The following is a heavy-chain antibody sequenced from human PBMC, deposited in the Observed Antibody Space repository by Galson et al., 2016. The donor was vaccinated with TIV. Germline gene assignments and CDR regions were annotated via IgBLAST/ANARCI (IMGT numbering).Heavy chain of an antibody. Sequence: SVKVSCKASGYTFINYAIHWVRQAPRQRLEWMGWINAANGDTKSSQKFQGRVTTTRDTSANTAHMELSSLRSEDTAVYYCSRSDAISGYYYHFDYWGQGTLVTVSS. J-gene: IGHJ4*02. V-gene: IGHV1-3*01. CDR1: GYTFINYA. CDR3: SRSDAISGYYYHFDY. CDR2: INAANGDT. D-gene: IGHD3-22*01.